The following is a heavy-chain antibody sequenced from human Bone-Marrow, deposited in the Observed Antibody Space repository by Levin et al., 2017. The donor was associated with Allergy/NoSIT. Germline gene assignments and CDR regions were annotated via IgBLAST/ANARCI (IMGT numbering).Heavy chain of an antibody. CDR2: IYWDDDK. Sequence: SGPTLVKPPQTLTLTCTFSGFSLSTSGVGVGWIRQPPGKALEWLALIYWDDDKRYSPSLKSRLTITKDTSKNQVVLTMTNMDPVDTATYYWAHRPLGYCSGGSCYTHAFDIWGQGTMVTVSS. CDR1: GFSLSTSGVG. CDR3: AHRPLGYCSGGSCYTHAFDI. V-gene: IGHV2-5*02. D-gene: IGHD2-15*01. J-gene: IGHJ3*02.